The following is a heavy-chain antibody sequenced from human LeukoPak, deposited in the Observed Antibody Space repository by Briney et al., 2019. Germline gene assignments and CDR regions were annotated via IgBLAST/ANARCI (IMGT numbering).Heavy chain of an antibody. J-gene: IGHJ5*02. V-gene: IGHV4-59*01. Sequence: SETLSLTCTVSGGSISSYCWSWIRQPPGKGLEWIGYIYYSGSTNYNPSLKSRVTISVDTSKNQFSLKLSSVTAADTAVYYCARNNYDFWSGSYWFDPWGQGTLVTASS. CDR2: IYYSGST. D-gene: IGHD3-3*01. CDR1: GGSISSYC. CDR3: ARNNYDFWSGSYWFDP.